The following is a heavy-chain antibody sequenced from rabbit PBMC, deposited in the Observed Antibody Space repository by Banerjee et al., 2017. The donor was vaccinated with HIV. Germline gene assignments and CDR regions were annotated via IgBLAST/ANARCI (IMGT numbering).Heavy chain of an antibody. CDR1: GFSFSNKAV. Sequence: QERLAESGGGLVQPEGSLTLSCTASGFSFSNKAVMCWVRQAPGKGLEWIACINAVTGKARYASWAKGRFSFSKTSSTTVTLQVTSLTAADTATYFCARDLDDVIGWTFGWWGQGTLVTVS. D-gene: IGHD4-1*01. CDR2: INAVTGKA. CDR3: ARDLDDVIGWTFGW. J-gene: IGHJ4*01. V-gene: IGHV1S45*01.